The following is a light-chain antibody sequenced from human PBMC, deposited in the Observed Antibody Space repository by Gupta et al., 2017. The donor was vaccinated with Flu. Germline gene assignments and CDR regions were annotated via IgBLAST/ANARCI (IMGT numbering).Light chain of an antibody. Sequence: SPSTLSASVGDRVTISCRAGKSISSWLEWYQQKPGKAPKILIYKAASVESVVPSRLAGSGAGTEFTLTISGRQTDDFATYDGQQYNSGWKFDQGTKV. CDR2: KAA. CDR1: KSISSW. J-gene: IGKJ1*01. V-gene: IGKV1-5*03. CDR3: QQYNSGWK.